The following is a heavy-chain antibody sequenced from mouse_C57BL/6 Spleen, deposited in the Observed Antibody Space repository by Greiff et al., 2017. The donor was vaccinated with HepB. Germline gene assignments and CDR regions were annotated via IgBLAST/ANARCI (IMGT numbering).Heavy chain of an antibody. V-gene: IGHV5-4*01. Sequence: EVQLVESGGGLVKPGGSLKLSCAASGFTFSSYAMSWVRQTPEKRLEWVATISDGGSYTYYPDNVKGRFTISRDNAKNNLYLQMSHLKSEDTAMYYCARGRIGGTTVSYYFDYWGQGTTLTVSS. CDR2: ISDGGSYT. CDR1: GFTFSSYA. J-gene: IGHJ2*01. D-gene: IGHD1-1*01. CDR3: ARGRIGGTTVSYYFDY.